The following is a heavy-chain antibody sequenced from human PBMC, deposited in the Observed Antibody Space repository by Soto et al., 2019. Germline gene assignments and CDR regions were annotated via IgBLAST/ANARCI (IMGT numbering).Heavy chain of an antibody. CDR1: GYTFTSYG. Sequence: ASVKFSCKASGYTFTSYGISWVRQAPGQGLEWMGWISVYNGNTNYAQKFQGRITMATDTSTSTAYMELRSLRSDDTAKYYCARDVDSGYDYSSSFYYYGMDVWGQGTTVTVSS. CDR2: ISVYNGNT. D-gene: IGHD5-12*01. CDR3: ARDVDSGYDYSSSFYYYGMDV. V-gene: IGHV1-18*04. J-gene: IGHJ6*02.